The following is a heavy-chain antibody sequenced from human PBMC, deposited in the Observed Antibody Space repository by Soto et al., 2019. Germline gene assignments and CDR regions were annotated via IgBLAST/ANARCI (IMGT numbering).Heavy chain of an antibody. CDR1: GFTFSSYA. J-gene: IGHJ3*02. Sequence: QVQLVESGGGVVQPGRSLRLSCAASGFTFSSYAMHWVRQAPGKGLEWVAVISYDGSNKYYADSVKGRFTISRDNSKNTLYLQMNSLRAEDTAVYYCARLLDSSGYYNPDAFDIWGQGTMVTVSS. CDR2: ISYDGSNK. D-gene: IGHD3-22*01. CDR3: ARLLDSSGYYNPDAFDI. V-gene: IGHV3-30-3*01.